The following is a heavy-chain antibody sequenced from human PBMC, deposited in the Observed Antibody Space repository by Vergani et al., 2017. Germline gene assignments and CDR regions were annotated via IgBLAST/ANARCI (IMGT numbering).Heavy chain of an antibody. Sequence: EVQLVESGGVVVQPGGSLRLSCAASGFTFDDYTMHWVRQAPGKGLEWVSLISWDGGSTYYADSVKGRFTISRDNSKNSLYLQMNSLRTEDTALYYCAKESGYDILTGYDDAFDIWGQGTMVTVPS. CDR2: ISWDGGST. D-gene: IGHD3-9*01. V-gene: IGHV3-43*01. CDR3: AKESGYDILTGYDDAFDI. J-gene: IGHJ3*02. CDR1: GFTFDDYT.